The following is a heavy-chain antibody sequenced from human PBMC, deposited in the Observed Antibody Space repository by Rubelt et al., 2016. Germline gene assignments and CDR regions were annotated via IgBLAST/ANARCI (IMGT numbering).Heavy chain of an antibody. CDR2: ISYNGGST. CDR1: GFTFSRHA. V-gene: IGHV3-23*04. Sequence: EVQLVESGGGLVQPGGSLRLSCSASGFTFSRHAMHWVRQAPGKGLEWVSGISYNGGSTNYADSVEGRFTVSRDNSKNTLSLQMNSLRAEDTAVYYGAKVRRNYGVSSGAVDGWGRGTLVTVSS. CDR3: AKVRRNYGVSSGAVDG. D-gene: IGHD1-7*01. J-gene: IGHJ3*01.